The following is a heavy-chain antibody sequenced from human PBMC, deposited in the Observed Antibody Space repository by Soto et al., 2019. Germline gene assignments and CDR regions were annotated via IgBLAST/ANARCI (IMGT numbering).Heavy chain of an antibody. D-gene: IGHD3-10*01. Sequence: QERLVESGGGVVQPGRSLRLSCAVSGFTFSDYAMHLVRQAPGKGLEWVALIWHDGINEFYADSVNGRFTNSRDISNNTLYLQMNSLTPEDTAVYYCTKSRGDAYKWGLGLDQWGQGTLVTVSS. CDR3: TKSRGDAYKWGLGLDQ. V-gene: IGHV3-33*03. J-gene: IGHJ5*02. CDR2: IWHDGINE. CDR1: GFTFSDYA.